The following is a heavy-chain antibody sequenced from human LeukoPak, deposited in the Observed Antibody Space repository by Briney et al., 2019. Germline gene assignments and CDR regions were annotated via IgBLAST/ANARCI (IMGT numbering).Heavy chain of an antibody. D-gene: IGHD3-10*01. Sequence: GGSLRLSCAASGFTFSSYWIHWVRQAPGKGLVWVSRINSDGSSTTYADSVKGRFTISRDNAKNTLYLQMNSLRAEDTAVYYCARDPRVTDYGSGSYNNVDFDYWGQGTLVTVSS. V-gene: IGHV3-74*01. CDR2: INSDGSST. CDR3: ARDPRVTDYGSGSYNNVDFDY. J-gene: IGHJ4*02. CDR1: GFTFSSYW.